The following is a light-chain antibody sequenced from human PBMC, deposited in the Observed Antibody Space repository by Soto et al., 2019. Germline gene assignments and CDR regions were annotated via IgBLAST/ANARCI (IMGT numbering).Light chain of an antibody. CDR3: QWYDSAFPFS. J-gene: IGKJ3*01. Sequence: DIVMTQSPDSLAVSLGERATINCKSSQSVLSTSNNKNYLAWYQQKPGQPPKLLIYWASIRESGVPDRFSDSGSVRDFTLTMSSLQAEDAASYSCQWYDSAFPFSFGPGTKVDVK. V-gene: IGKV4-1*01. CDR2: WAS. CDR1: QSVLSTSNNKNY.